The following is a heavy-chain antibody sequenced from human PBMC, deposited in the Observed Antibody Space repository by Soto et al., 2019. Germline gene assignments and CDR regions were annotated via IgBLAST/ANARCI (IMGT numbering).Heavy chain of an antibody. CDR1: GFSLRTSGVG. CDR3: AKSGSSGGYGWFDP. CDR2: IYWNDDK. V-gene: IGHV2-5*01. J-gene: IGHJ5*02. Sequence: SGPTLVNPTQTLTLTCIFSGFSLRTSGVGVGWIRQPPGKAPEWLGFIYWNDDKRYSPSLKSRLTITKDTSKNQVVLTMTNMDPVDTATYYCAKSGSSGGYGWFDPWGQGTLVTVSS. D-gene: IGHD6-19*01.